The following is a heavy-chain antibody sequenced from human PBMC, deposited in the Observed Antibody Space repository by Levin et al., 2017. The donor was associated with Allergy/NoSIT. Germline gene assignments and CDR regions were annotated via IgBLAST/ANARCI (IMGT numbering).Heavy chain of an antibody. J-gene: IGHJ5*02. V-gene: IGHV3-74*01. CDR1: GFTFSNYW. Sequence: GESLKISCAASGFTFSNYWMHWVRQVPRKGLVWVARINSDGGSAYYADFVKGRFTVSRDNANTTLYFPMNSLRGDDTALYYCARDVCGRWLLSGWFDAWGQGTLVTVSS. CDR2: INSDGGSA. CDR3: ARDVCGRWLLSGWFDA. D-gene: IGHD5-18*01.